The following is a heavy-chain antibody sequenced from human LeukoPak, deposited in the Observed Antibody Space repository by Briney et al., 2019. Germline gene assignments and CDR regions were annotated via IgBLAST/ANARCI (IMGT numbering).Heavy chain of an antibody. V-gene: IGHV3-30*02. Sequence: GGSLRLSCAASGFTFSSYGMHWVRQAPGKGLEWVAFIRYDGSNKYYADSVKGRFTISRDNSKNTLYLQMNSLRAEDTAVYFCARVPTTNLGYYFDYWGQGTLVTVSS. CDR2: IRYDGSNK. CDR3: ARVPTTNLGYYFDY. J-gene: IGHJ4*02. CDR1: GFTFSSYG. D-gene: IGHD1-26*01.